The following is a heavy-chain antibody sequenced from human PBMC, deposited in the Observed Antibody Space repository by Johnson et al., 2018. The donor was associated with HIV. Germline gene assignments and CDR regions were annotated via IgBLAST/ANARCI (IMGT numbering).Heavy chain of an antibody. CDR2: INWNGGST. V-gene: IGHV3-20*04. CDR1: GFTFDDYG. D-gene: IGHD3-22*01. CDR3: ARDISYDSSASQGAFDI. J-gene: IGHJ3*02. Sequence: MLLVESGGGAVRPGGSLRLSCAASGFTFDDYGMSWVRQAPGKGLEWVSGINWNGGSTGYADSVKGRFTISRDNAKNSLYLQMNSLRAEDTALYYCARDISYDSSASQGAFDIWGQGTMVTVSS.